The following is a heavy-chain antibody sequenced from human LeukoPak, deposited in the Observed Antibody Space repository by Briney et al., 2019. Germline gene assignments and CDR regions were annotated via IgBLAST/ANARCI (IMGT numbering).Heavy chain of an antibody. J-gene: IGHJ3*02. CDR2: IYYSGST. CDR1: GGSISSYY. V-gene: IGHV4-59*08. CDR3: ARLVYSRPANGAFDI. Sequence: PSETLSLTCTVSGGSISSYYWSWIRQPPGKGLEWIGYIYYSGSTNYNPSLKSRVTISVDTSKNQFSLKLSSVTAADTAVYYCARLVYSRPANGAFDIWGQGTMVTVSS. D-gene: IGHD6-13*01.